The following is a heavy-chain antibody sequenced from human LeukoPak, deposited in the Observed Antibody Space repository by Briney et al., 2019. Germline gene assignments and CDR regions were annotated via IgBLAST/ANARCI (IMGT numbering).Heavy chain of an antibody. D-gene: IGHD1-7*01. CDR1: GYSISSGYY. J-gene: IGHJ6*03. CDR2: IYHSGST. CDR3: ARTGTLIYYYYMDV. V-gene: IGHV4-38-2*02. Sequence: PSETLSLTCTVSGYSISSGYYWGWIRQPPGKGLEWIGSIYHSGSTYYNPSLKSRVTISVDTSKNQFSLKLSSVTAADTAVYYCARTGTLIYYYYMDVWGKGTTVTVSS.